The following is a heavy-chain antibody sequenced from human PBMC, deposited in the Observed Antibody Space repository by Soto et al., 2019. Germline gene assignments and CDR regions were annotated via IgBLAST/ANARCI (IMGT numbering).Heavy chain of an antibody. Sequence: QTLSLTCAISGDSVSSNSAAWNWIRQSPSRGLEWLGRTCYRSKWYNDYAVSVKSRITINPDTSKNQFSLQLNSVTPEDTAVYYCATVLSGSCCDAFDIWGQGTMVTVSS. V-gene: IGHV6-1*01. D-gene: IGHD6-19*01. CDR2: TCYRSKWYN. CDR1: GDSVSSNSAA. CDR3: ATVLSGSCCDAFDI. J-gene: IGHJ3*02.